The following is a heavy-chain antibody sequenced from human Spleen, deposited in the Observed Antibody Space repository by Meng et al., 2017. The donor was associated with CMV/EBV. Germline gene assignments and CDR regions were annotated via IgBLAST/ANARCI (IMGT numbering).Heavy chain of an antibody. D-gene: IGHD2-2*01. CDR1: SW. CDR3: ARAPGHIVVVPAASGYWYFDL. J-gene: IGHJ2*01. CDR2: IYPGDSDT. V-gene: IGHV5-51*01. Sequence: SWIGWVRQMPGKGLEWMGIIYPGDSDTRYSPSFQGQVTISADKSISTAYLQWSSLKASDTAMYYCARAPGHIVVVPAASGYWYFDLWGRGTLVTVSS.